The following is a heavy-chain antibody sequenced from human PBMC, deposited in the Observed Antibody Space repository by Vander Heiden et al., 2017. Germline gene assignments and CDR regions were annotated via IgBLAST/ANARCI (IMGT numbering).Heavy chain of an antibody. CDR2: IIGSGGST. CDR3: AKVLLGYSSGWYPDY. Sequence: EVQLLESGGGLVQPGGSLRLSCAASGFTFSSYAMSWVRQAQGRGLDWVSAIIGSGGSTYYADSVKGRLTISRDNSKNTLYLQMNSLRAEDTAVYYCAKVLLGYSSGWYPDYWGQGTLVTVSS. V-gene: IGHV3-23*01. D-gene: IGHD6-19*01. J-gene: IGHJ4*02. CDR1: GFTFSSYA.